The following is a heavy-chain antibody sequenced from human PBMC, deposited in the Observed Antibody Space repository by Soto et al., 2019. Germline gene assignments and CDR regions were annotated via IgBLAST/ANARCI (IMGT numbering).Heavy chain of an antibody. J-gene: IGHJ4*02. CDR1: GFSFGDHE. CDR3: TRGKGSYDSSVDX. D-gene: IGHD3-22*01. V-gene: IGHV3-49*03. CDR2: IRRKAYGGTT. Sequence: GGSLRLSFRASGFSFGDHEMSWFRQAPGKGLEWVGFIRRKAYGGTTEYAASVKGRFTSSRDDSKSIASLQMTSLKTEDTAVYYCTRGKGSYDSSVDXWGQGTLVTVSX.